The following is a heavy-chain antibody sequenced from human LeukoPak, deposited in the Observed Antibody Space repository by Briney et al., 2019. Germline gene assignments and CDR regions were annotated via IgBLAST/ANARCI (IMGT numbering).Heavy chain of an antibody. D-gene: IGHD3-10*01. V-gene: IGHV3-7*01. Sequence: GGSLRPSCAASDFTFSGYWMNWVRQAPGKGLEWVANINADGRDTYYVNSVRGRFTISRDNADNSLYLQMNSLRGDDTAVYFCARGVNSAIDWWGQGTLVTVSS. CDR2: INADGRDT. J-gene: IGHJ4*02. CDR3: ARGVNSAIDW. CDR1: DFTFSGYW.